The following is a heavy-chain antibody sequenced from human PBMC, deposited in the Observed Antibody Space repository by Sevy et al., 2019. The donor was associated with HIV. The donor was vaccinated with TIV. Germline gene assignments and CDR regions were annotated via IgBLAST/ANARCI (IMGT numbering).Heavy chain of an antibody. D-gene: IGHD2-15*01. Sequence: SETLSLTCAVSGGSISSGGYSWSWIRQPPGKGLEWIGYIYHSGSTYYNPSLKSRVTISVDRSKNQFSLKLSSVTAAETAVYYCARGRYCSGGSCDFDYWGQGTLVTVSS. CDR2: IYHSGST. CDR3: ARGRYCSGGSCDFDY. V-gene: IGHV4-30-2*01. CDR1: GGSISSGGYS. J-gene: IGHJ4*02.